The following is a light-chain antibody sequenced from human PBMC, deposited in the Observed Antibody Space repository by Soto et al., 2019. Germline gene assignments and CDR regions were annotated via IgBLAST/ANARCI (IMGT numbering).Light chain of an antibody. CDR2: KNS. V-gene: IGLV1-40*01. CDR1: RSNVGANYD. Sequence: QSVLTQPPSVSGAPGQTITISCTGSRSNVGANYDVLWYQVLPGAAPRLLIYKNSNRPSGVPDRFSGSKSGTSASLAITGLRTEDEADYYCQSYDNILSGPLFGGGTQLTVL. J-gene: IGLJ3*02. CDR3: QSYDNILSGPL.